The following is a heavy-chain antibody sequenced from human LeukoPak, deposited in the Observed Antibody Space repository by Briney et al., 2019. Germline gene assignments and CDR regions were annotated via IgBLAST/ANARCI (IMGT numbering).Heavy chain of an antibody. CDR2: IYYSGST. D-gene: IGHD3-3*01. CDR3: ARCGMDSITIFGVVIINAFDI. Sequence: SETLSLTCTVSGGSISSSSYYWGWIRQPPGKGLEWIGSIYYSGSTYYNPSLKSRVTISVDTSKNQFSLKLSVVTAADTAVYYCARCGMDSITIFGVVIINAFDIWGQGTMVTVSS. V-gene: IGHV4-39*01. J-gene: IGHJ3*02. CDR1: GGSISSSSYY.